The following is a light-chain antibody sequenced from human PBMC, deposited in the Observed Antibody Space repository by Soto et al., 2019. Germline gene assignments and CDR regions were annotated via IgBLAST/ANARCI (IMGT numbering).Light chain of an antibody. CDR1: QSVSNNY. Sequence: EIVLTQSPGTLSLAPGERATLSCTASQSVSNNYVAWYQQKPGQAPRLLIYGASNRATGIPDRFSGSGSGTDFTLTISRLEPEDFAVYYCQQYGSSGTFGQGTKVDIK. CDR3: QQYGSSGT. V-gene: IGKV3-20*01. J-gene: IGKJ1*01. CDR2: GAS.